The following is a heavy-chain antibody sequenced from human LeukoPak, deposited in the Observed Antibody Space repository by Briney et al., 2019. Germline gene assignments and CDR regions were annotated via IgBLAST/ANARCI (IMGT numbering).Heavy chain of an antibody. Sequence: GGSLRLSCAASGYTFSRNAIHWVRQGPGKGLEWVSYIAHHGSNKYYADSVKGRFTISRDNSKRTLYLQMNSLRADDTAVYYCAKDGSWSCTDWGQGTLVTVSS. CDR2: IAHHGSNK. CDR3: AKDGSWSCTD. D-gene: IGHD2-8*02. J-gene: IGHJ4*02. CDR1: GYTFSRNA. V-gene: IGHV3-30*02.